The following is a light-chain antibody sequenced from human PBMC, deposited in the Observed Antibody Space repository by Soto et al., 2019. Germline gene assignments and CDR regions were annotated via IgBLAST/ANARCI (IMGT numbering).Light chain of an antibody. V-gene: IGKV3-15*01. Sequence: EIVTTQSPATLSVSPGERATLSCRASQSVSSNLAWYQQKPGQAPRLLIYGASTRATGIPARFSGSGSGTEFTLTISSLQSEDFAVYYCQQYNNWPITFGQGTLPE. CDR2: GAS. CDR1: QSVSSN. CDR3: QQYNNWPIT. J-gene: IGKJ5*01.